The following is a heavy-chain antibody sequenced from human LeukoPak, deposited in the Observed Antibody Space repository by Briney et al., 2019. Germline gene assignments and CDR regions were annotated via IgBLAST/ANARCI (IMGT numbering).Heavy chain of an antibody. J-gene: IGHJ6*03. D-gene: IGHD5-18*01. CDR3: ARDSSTWIQLWSGYMDV. Sequence: GGSLRLSCAASGFTFSSYWMHWVRQAPGKGLVWVSRINSDGSSTSYADSVKGRFTISRDNAKNTLYLQMNSLRAEDTAVYYCARDSSTWIQLWSGYMDVWGKGTTVTVSS. V-gene: IGHV3-74*01. CDR1: GFTFSSYW. CDR2: INSDGSST.